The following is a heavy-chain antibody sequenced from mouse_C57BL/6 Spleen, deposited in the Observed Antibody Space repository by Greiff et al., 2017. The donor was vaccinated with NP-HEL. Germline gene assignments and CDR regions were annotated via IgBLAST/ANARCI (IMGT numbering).Heavy chain of an antibody. D-gene: IGHD3-3*01. CDR2: ISDGGSYT. CDR1: GFTFSSYA. Sequence: EVQGVESGGGLVKPGGSLKLSCAASGFTFSSYAISWVRQTPEKRLEWVATISDGGSYTYYPDNVKGRFTISRDNAKNNLYLQMSHLKSEDTAMYYCARDEGRFDYWGQGTTLTVSS. CDR3: ARDEGRFDY. V-gene: IGHV5-4*01. J-gene: IGHJ2*01.